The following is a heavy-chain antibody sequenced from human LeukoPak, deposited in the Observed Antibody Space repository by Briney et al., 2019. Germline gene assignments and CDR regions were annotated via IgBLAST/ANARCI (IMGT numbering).Heavy chain of an antibody. D-gene: IGHD3-3*01. CDR2: ISSSGSTI. Sequence: PGGSLRPSCAASGFTFSSYEMNWVRQAPGKGLEWVSYISSSGSTIYYADSVKGRFTISRDNAKNSLYLQMNSLRAEDTAVYYCAKSPDVWPADMDVWGKGTTVTISS. J-gene: IGHJ6*03. CDR1: GFTFSSYE. V-gene: IGHV3-48*03. CDR3: AKSPDVWPADMDV.